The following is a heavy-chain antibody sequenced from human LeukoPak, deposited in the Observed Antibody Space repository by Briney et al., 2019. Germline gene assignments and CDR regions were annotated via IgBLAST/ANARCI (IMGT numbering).Heavy chain of an antibody. CDR1: GFTFSSYW. CDR3: ARQVGVDDAFDI. Sequence: GGSLRLSCADSGFTFSSYWMNWVRQAPGKGLEWVSSISSGSSYIFYADSMKGRFTISRDNAKTSLYLQMNSLRAEDTAVYYCARQVGVDDAFDIWGQGTKVTVSS. J-gene: IGHJ3*02. D-gene: IGHD1-26*01. V-gene: IGHV3-21*01. CDR2: ISSGSSYI.